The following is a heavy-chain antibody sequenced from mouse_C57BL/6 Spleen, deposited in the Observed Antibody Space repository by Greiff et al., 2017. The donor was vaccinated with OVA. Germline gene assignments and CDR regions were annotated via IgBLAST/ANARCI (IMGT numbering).Heavy chain of an antibody. J-gene: IGHJ2*01. CDR2: INPSNGGT. CDR3: ARIITTVVATDY. D-gene: IGHD1-1*01. CDR1: GYTFTSYW. V-gene: IGHV1-53*01. Sequence: QVQLQQPGTELVKPGASVKLSCKASGYTFTSYWMHWVKQRPGQGLEWIGNINPSNGGTNYNEKFKSKATLTGDKSSSTAYMQLSSLTSEDSAVYYCARIITTVVATDYWGQGTTLTVSS.